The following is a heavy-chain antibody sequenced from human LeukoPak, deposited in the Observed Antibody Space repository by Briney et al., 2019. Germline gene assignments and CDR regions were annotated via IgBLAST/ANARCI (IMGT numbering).Heavy chain of an antibody. V-gene: IGHV3-21*04. CDR1: AFSLNAYN. D-gene: IGHD2/OR15-2a*01. CDR2: ISYTGTYI. CDR3: ARAGFSNWFDP. Sequence: PGGSLRLSCAASAFSLNAYNMNWVRQAPGKGLEWVSSISYTGTYIYYADSVKGRFTISRDNAKNSLYLQMNSLRAEDTAVYYCARAGFSNWFDPWGQGTLVTVSS. J-gene: IGHJ5*02.